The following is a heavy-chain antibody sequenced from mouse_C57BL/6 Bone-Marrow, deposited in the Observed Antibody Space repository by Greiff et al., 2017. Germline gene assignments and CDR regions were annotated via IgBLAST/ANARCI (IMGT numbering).Heavy chain of an antibody. J-gene: IGHJ2*01. CDR1: GYTFTSYT. D-gene: IGHD4-1*01. V-gene: IGHV1-4*01. CDR3: ARWGTGDY. CDR2: ITPSSGYT. Sequence: VQLQQSGAELARPGASVKMSCKASGYTFTSYTMHWVKQRPGQGLEWIGYITPSSGYTKYNQKFKDKATLTADKSSSTAYMQLSSLTSEDSAVYYCARWGTGDYWGQGTTLTVAS.